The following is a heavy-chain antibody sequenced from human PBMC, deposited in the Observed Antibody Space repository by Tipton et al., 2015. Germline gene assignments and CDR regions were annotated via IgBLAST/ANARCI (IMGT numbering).Heavy chain of an antibody. J-gene: IGHJ4*02. Sequence: TLSLTCTVSGGSISSYYWSWIRQSPGKGLEWIGYIYYSGSTYYNPSLKSRLTISLDTSKNQFSLKLRSVTAADTAVYYCARGGGVARGGVLDYWGQGTLVTVSS. V-gene: IGHV4-59*12. CDR3: ARGGGVARGGVLDY. CDR1: GGSISSYY. D-gene: IGHD3-16*01. CDR2: IYYSGST.